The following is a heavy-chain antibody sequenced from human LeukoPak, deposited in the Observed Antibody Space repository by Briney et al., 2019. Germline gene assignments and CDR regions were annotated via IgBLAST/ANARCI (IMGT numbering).Heavy chain of an antibody. J-gene: IGHJ5*02. CDR3: SRIGRGNWFDP. D-gene: IGHD1-26*01. CDR2: MNPNTGHT. CDR1: GYTFTGYY. V-gene: IGHV1-8*03. Sequence: ASVKVSCKASGYTFTGYYMHWVRQAPGQGLEWLGWMNPNTGHTGYAQKFQGRVTITGNTSLGTAYMELTTLTSEDTAVYYCSRIGRGNWFDPWGQGTLVTVSS.